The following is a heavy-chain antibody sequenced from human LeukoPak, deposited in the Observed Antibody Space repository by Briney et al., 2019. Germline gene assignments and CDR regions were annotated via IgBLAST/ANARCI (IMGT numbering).Heavy chain of an antibody. Sequence: SETLSLTCAVYGGSFSGYYWSWIRQPPGKGLEWIGEINHSGSTNYNPSLKSRVTISADTSKNQFSLKLSSVTAADTAVYYCARRQIVLMVYAVSWFDPWGQGTLVTVSS. CDR1: GGSFSGYY. J-gene: IGHJ5*02. CDR3: ARRQIVLMVYAVSWFDP. CDR2: INHSGST. V-gene: IGHV4-34*01. D-gene: IGHD2-8*01.